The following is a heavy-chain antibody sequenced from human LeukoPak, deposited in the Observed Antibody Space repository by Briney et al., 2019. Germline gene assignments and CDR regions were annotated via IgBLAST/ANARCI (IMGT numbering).Heavy chain of an antibody. CDR3: AKDLREWAFEI. CDR2: ISGSGGST. Sequence: GGSLRLSCAASGFTLSSSAMSWVRQAPGKGLEWVSSISGSGGSTYYADSVKGRFTISRDNSKYTLSLQMNSLRAEDTAVYYCAKDLREWAFEIWGQGTLVTVSS. J-gene: IGHJ3*02. D-gene: IGHD2-8*01. CDR1: GFTLSSSA. V-gene: IGHV3-23*01.